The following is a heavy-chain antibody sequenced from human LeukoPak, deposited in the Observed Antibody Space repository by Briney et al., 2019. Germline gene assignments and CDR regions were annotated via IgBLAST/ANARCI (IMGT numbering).Heavy chain of an antibody. D-gene: IGHD6-19*01. CDR2: IYYSGST. CDR3: ARDRVAVAGQYQNWFDP. Sequence: SETLSLTCTVSGGSISSYYWSWIRQPPGKGLEWIGYIYYSGSTNYNPSLKSRVTISVDTSKNQFSLKLSSVTAADAAVYYCARDRVAVAGQYQNWFDPWGQGTLVTVSS. V-gene: IGHV4-59*01. J-gene: IGHJ5*02. CDR1: GGSISSYY.